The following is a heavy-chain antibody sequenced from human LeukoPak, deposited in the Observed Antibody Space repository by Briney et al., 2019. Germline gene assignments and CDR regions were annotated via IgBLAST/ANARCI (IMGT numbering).Heavy chain of an antibody. D-gene: IGHD3-22*01. CDR2: VYSGGGT. Sequence: GGSLRLSCAASGFTVSSNYMSWVRQAPGEGLEWVSIVYSGGGTYYADSVKGRFTISRDNSKNTLYLQMNSLRVEDTAVYYCARMGGHYYDSSGLSFDYWGQGTLVTVSS. J-gene: IGHJ4*02. CDR3: ARMGGHYYDSSGLSFDY. V-gene: IGHV3-53*01. CDR1: GFTVSSNY.